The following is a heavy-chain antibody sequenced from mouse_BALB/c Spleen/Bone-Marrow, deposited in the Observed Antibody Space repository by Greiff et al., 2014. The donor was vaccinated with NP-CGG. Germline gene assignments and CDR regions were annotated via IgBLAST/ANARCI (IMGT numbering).Heavy chain of an antibody. CDR1: GYTFTDYA. J-gene: IGHJ2*01. CDR3: ARRGRYDGFDH. Sequence: SGAELVRPGVSVKISCKGSGYTFTDYAMHWVKQSHAKSLEWIGVISTYYGDASYNQKFKGKATMTVDKSSSTAYMELARLTSEDSAIYYCARRGRYDGFDHWGQGTTLTVSS. CDR2: ISTYYGDA. V-gene: IGHV1S137*01. D-gene: IGHD2-14*01.